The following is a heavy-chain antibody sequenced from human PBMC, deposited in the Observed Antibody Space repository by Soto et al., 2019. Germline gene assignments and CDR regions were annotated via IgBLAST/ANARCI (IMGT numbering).Heavy chain of an antibody. CDR1: SDSISRYY. J-gene: IGHJ4*02. CDR2: ISYSGST. Sequence: LPLTCTVSSDSISRYYWSWIRQPPGKRLEWIGYISYSGSTDYNPSLKSRVTISGDTSKNQFSLKVSSVTAADTAVYYCARGTSWQLPFDYWGQGTLVTVSS. D-gene: IGHD6-13*01. CDR3: ARGTSWQLPFDY. V-gene: IGHV4-59*01.